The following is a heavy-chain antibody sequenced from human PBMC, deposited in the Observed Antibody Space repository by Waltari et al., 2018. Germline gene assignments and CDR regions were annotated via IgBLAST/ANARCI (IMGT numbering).Heavy chain of an antibody. CDR1: GGTFSSYA. J-gene: IGHJ6*03. CDR3: ARELHVAVAGQYYYYYYMDV. V-gene: IGHV1-69*05. D-gene: IGHD6-19*01. CDR2: IIPIFGTA. Sequence: QVQLVQSGAEVKKPGSSVKVSCKASGGTFSSYAISWVRQAPGQGLEWMGGIIPIFGTANYAQKFQGRVTITTDESTSTAYMELSSLRSEDTAVYYCARELHVAVAGQYYYYYYMDVWGKGTTVTVSS.